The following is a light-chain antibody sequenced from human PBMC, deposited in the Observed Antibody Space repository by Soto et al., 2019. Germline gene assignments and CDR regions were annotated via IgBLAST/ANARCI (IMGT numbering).Light chain of an antibody. J-gene: IGKJ1*01. CDR3: QQRSNWPPWT. CDR2: DVS. CDR1: QSVSSY. Sequence: EIVLTQSPGTLSLSPVERATLSCRASQSVSSYLAWYQQKPGQAPRLLIYDVSNRATGIPARFSGSGSGTDFTLTISSLEPEDFAVYYCQQRSNWPPWTFGQGTKVDIK. V-gene: IGKV3-11*01.